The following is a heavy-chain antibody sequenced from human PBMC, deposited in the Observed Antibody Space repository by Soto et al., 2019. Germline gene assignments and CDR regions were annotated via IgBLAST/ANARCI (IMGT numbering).Heavy chain of an antibody. CDR3: AKGVAIVVVPAALDY. J-gene: IGHJ4*02. Sequence: GGSLRLSCAASGFTFDDYAMHWVRQAPGKGLEWVSGISWNSGSIGYADSVKGRFTISRDNAKNSLYLQMNSLRAEDTALYYCAKGVAIVVVPAALDYWGQGTLVTVSS. D-gene: IGHD2-2*01. CDR2: ISWNSGSI. V-gene: IGHV3-9*01. CDR1: GFTFDDYA.